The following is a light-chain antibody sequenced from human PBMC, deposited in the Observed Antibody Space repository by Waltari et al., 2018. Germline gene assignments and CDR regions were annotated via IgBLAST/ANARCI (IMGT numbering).Light chain of an antibody. J-gene: IGLJ3*02. CDR1: NSNIGAGYG. V-gene: IGLV1-40*01. CDR3: QSYDSSLSGVV. CDR2: ANH. Sequence: QSVLTQPPSVSGAPGQRVTISCTGSNSNIGAGYGVNWYQHLPGTAPKLLIYANHNRPSGVHERFSGSNSGTSATLAITGLQAEDEADYHGQSYDSSLSGVVFGGGTKLTVL.